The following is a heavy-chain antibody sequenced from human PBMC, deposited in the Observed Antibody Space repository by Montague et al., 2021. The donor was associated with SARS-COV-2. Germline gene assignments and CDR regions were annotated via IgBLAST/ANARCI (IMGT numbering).Heavy chain of an antibody. V-gene: IGHV4-59*13. CDR3: TRGNGWCDS. CDR1: GSYIRSCF. Sequence: SETLSLTCSVSGSYIRSCFYGWVRQPPPQRLEWIGYIIYNESATXYPALWIRLPMSVDMSRNKHSLELRSMTVTDAAFYYCTRGNGWCDSWGQGTLVTVSS. D-gene: IGHD2-8*01. CDR2: IIYNESA. J-gene: IGHJ5*01.